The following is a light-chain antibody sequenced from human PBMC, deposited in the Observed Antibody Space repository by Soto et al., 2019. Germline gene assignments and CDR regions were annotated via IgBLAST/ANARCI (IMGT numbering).Light chain of an antibody. J-gene: IGKJ4*01. CDR3: QKYNSSWLS. V-gene: IGKV1-5*03. Sequence: DIQMTQSPSTLAASVGDRVTITCRASQSVRPWLAWYQQKPGKAPKLVIYKTSTLQSGFPSRFSGSVSGTDVALNISSLHPDDFASYYCQKYNSSWLSFGGGTKVDIK. CDR2: KTS. CDR1: QSVRPW.